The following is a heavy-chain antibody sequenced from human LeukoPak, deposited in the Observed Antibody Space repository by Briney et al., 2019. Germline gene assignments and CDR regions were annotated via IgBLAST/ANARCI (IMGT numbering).Heavy chain of an antibody. CDR3: TRDGRFGELSDY. Sequence: GASVKVSCKASGYTFTSYGLSWVRQAPGQGLEWMGWISAYNADTHYAQKLQGRVTMTTDTSTSTAYMELRSLRSDDTAVYYCTRDGRFGELSDYWGQGTLLTVSS. CDR2: ISAYNADT. D-gene: IGHD3-10*01. V-gene: IGHV1-18*01. CDR1: GYTFTSYG. J-gene: IGHJ4*02.